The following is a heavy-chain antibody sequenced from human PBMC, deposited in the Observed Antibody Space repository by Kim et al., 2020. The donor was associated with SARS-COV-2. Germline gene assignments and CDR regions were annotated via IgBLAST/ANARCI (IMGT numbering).Heavy chain of an antibody. CDR3: AKRAGHYDIRQGGGMDV. V-gene: IGHV3-23*01. D-gene: IGHD3-9*01. CDR1: GFTFSSYA. J-gene: IGHJ6*02. CDR2: LSGGGTST. Sequence: GGSLRLSCAASGFTFSSYAMIWVRQAPGKGLEWVAALSGGGTSTYYADSVKGRFTISRDNSKKTLYLQMNGLRAEDTAKSYCAKRAGHYDIRQGGGMDVWGQGTTVTVSS.